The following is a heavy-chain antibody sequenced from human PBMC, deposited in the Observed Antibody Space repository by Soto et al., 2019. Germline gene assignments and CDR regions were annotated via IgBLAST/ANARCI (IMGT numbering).Heavy chain of an antibody. Sequence: PGGSLRLSCAASGFTFSSYGMHWVRQAPGKGLEWVAVISYDGSNKYYADSVKGRFTISRDNSKNTLYLQMNSLRAEDTAVYYCAKDPGSSGWLSNYFDYWGQGTLVTVSS. CDR3: AKDPGSSGWLSNYFDY. CDR1: GFTFSSYG. D-gene: IGHD6-19*01. V-gene: IGHV3-30*18. CDR2: ISYDGSNK. J-gene: IGHJ4*02.